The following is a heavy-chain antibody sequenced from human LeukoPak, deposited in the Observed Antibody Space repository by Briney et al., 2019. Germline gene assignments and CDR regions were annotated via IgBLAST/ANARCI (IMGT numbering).Heavy chain of an antibody. D-gene: IGHD6-19*01. CDR2: TYYRSKWYN. V-gene: IGHV6-1*01. CDR1: GDSVSSNSAA. J-gene: IGHJ6*02. Sequence: QTLSLTCAISGDSVSSNSAAWHWIRQSPSRGLEWLGRTYYRSKWYNEYAVSVNSRITINPDTSKNQFSLQMNSVTPEDTAVYYCARAVADTNYYGMDVWGQGTTVTVSS. CDR3: ARAVADTNYYGMDV.